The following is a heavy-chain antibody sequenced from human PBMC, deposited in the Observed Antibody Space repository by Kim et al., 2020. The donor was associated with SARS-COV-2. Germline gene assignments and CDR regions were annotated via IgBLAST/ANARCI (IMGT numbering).Heavy chain of an antibody. CDR1: GYTFTSYG. V-gene: IGHV1-18*04. D-gene: IGHD6-13*01. CDR2: ISAYNGNT. CDR3: ARVREPPRIAAAGTISWFDP. Sequence: ASVKVSCKASGYTFTSYGISWVRQAPGQGLEWMGWISAYNGNTNYAQKLQGRVTMTTDTSTSTAYMELRSLRSDDTAVYYCARVREPPRIAAAGTISWFDPWGQGTLVTVSS. J-gene: IGHJ5*02.